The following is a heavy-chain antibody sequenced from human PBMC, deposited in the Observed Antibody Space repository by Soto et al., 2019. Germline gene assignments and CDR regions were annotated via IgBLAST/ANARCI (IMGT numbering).Heavy chain of an antibody. V-gene: IGHV2-70*13. CDR3: ARIGPYYYGMDV. CDR1: GVSLSSSEMS. J-gene: IGHJ6*02. Sequence: SGPTLVNPTQTLTLTCTFSGVSLSSSEMSVSWIRQPPGKALEWLALIDWDGGKHYSTSLKTRLTISKDTSKNQVVLIMTNMDPVDTATYYCARIGPYYYGMDVWGQGTTVTVSS. CDR2: IDWDGGK.